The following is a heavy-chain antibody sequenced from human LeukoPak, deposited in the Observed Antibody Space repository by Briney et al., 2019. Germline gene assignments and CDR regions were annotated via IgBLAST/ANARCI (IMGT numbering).Heavy chain of an antibody. CDR3: ARDGGRLGELSLLCSDI. CDR2: IYYSGST. CDR1: GGSISGFY. Sequence: SETLSLTCTVSGGSISGFYWSWIRQPPGKGLEWIGYIYYSGSTNYNPSLKSRVTMSVDKSTNQLSLKLSSVTAADTAVYYCARDGGRLGELSLLCSDIWGQGTMVTVSS. D-gene: IGHD3-16*02. V-gene: IGHV4-59*12. J-gene: IGHJ3*02.